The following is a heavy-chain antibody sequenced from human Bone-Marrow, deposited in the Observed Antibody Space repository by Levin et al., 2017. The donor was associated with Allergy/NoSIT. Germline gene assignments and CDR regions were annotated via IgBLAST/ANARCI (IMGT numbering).Heavy chain of an antibody. Sequence: SETLSLTCTVSGGSISSSSYYWGWIRQPPGKGLEWIGSIYYSGSTYYNPSLKSRVTISVDTSKNQFSLKLSSVTAADTAVYYCARFCSGSQLCSPAPDIFDYWGQGTLVTVSS. CDR3: ARFCSGSQLCSPAPDIFDY. CDR2: IYYSGST. D-gene: IGHD3-3*01. V-gene: IGHV4-39*01. J-gene: IGHJ4*02. CDR1: GGSISSSSYY.